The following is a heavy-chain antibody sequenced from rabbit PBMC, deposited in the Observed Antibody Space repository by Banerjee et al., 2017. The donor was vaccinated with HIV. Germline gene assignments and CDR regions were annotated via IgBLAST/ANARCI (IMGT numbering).Heavy chain of an antibody. Sequence: QSLEESGGDLVKPGASLTLTCTASGFSFSSSYYMCWVRQAPGKGLEWIACIYAGSSGSTYYASWAKGRFTISKTSSTTVTLQMTSLTAADTATYFCARRVPNTGWGADLWGQGTLVTVS. CDR3: ARRVPNTGWGADL. CDR1: GFSFSSSYY. V-gene: IGHV1S40*01. CDR2: IYAGSSGST. D-gene: IGHD4-1*01. J-gene: IGHJ6*01.